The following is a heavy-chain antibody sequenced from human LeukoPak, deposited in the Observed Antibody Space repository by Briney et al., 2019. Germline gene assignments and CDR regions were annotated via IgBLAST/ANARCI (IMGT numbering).Heavy chain of an antibody. J-gene: IGHJ4*02. CDR1: GFTYSSYS. D-gene: IGHD1-26*01. Sequence: PGGSLRLSCAASGFTYSSYSMNWVRQAPGKGLEWVSSISSSSSYIYYADSVKGRFTISRYNAKNSVYLQVNSLRAEDTAVYYCARDRPGSGSHYDLDYWGQGTLVTISS. CDR3: ARDRPGSGSHYDLDY. CDR2: ISSSSSYI. V-gene: IGHV3-21*01.